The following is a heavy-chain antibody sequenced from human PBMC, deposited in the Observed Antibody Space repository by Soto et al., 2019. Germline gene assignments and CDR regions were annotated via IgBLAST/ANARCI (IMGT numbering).Heavy chain of an antibody. CDR1: VLSCIDCW. J-gene: IGHJ3*02. CDR2: INGDGSDR. CDR3: TRDPSWGAFDI. V-gene: IGHV3-7*01. Sequence: GGAQRLSCIPSVLSCIDCWMAWIRQVPGKGLELVAAINGDGSDRGYLESVEGRFTISRDNAHNSVFLHLNTLTAEDTAVYFCTRDPSWGAFDIWGQGTMVTVS. D-gene: IGHD7-27*01.